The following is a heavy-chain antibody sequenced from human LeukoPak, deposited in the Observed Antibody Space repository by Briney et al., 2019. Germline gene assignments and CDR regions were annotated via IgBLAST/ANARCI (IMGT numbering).Heavy chain of an antibody. Sequence: GGSLRLSCAASGFTFSNAWMSWVRQAPGRGLEWAGRIKSKTDGGTTDYAAPVKGRFTISRDDSKNTLYLQMNSLKTEDTAVYYCAAEYYYDSSGYHKPTIDYWGQGTLVTVSS. D-gene: IGHD3-22*01. CDR3: AAEYYYDSSGYHKPTIDY. J-gene: IGHJ4*02. CDR1: GFTFSNAW. V-gene: IGHV3-15*01. CDR2: IKSKTDGGTT.